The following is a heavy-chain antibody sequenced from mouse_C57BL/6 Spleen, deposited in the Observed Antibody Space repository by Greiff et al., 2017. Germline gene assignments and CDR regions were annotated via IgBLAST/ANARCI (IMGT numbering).Heavy chain of an antibody. V-gene: IGHV5-9*01. CDR3: ARESPWFAY. CDR2: ISGGGGNT. J-gene: IGHJ3*01. CDR1: GFTFSSYT. Sequence: EVKLQESGGGLVKPGGSLKLSCAASGFTFSSYTMSWVRQTPEKRLEWVATISGGGGNTYYPDSVKGRFTISRDNAKNTLYLQMSSLRSEDTALYYCARESPWFAYWGQGTLVTVSA.